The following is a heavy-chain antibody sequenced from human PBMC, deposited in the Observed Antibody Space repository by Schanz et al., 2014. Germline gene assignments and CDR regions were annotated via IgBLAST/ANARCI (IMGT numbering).Heavy chain of an antibody. CDR1: GFTFSSYW. D-gene: IGHD3-9*01. Sequence: EVQLVESGGGLVKPGGSLRLSCAASGFTFSSYWMSWVRQAPGKGLEWVANIKQHGNEKYYVDSVKGRFTISRDNAKISLYLQMNSLRVEDTAVYYCARDSRPNYDFLTAYYSIDYWGQGTLXTVSS. V-gene: IGHV3-7*01. CDR2: IKQHGNEK. CDR3: ARDSRPNYDFLTAYYSIDY. J-gene: IGHJ4*02.